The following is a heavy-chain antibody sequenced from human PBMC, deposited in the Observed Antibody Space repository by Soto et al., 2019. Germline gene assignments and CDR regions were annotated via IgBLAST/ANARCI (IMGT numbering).Heavy chain of an antibody. J-gene: IGHJ3*02. CDR3: ARRVFRSSSDAFDI. Sequence: ASVKVSCKASGYTFTGYYMHWVRQAPGQGLEWMGWINPNSGGTNYAQKFQGWVTMTRDTSISTAYMELSRLRSDDTAVYYCARRVFRSSSDAFDIWGQGTMVTVSS. CDR2: INPNSGGT. D-gene: IGHD3-10*01. CDR1: GYTFTGYY. V-gene: IGHV1-2*04.